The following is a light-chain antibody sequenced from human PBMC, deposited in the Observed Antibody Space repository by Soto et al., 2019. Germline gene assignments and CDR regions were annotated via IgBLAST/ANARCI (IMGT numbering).Light chain of an antibody. V-gene: IGLV1-44*01. CDR1: SSNIGTNT. CDR3: AAWDGSLKGVV. Sequence: QSVPTQAPSASGTPGQRVTISCSGSSSNIGTNTVNWYQQLPGTAPKLLIYNDNQRPSGVPDRFSGSKSDTSASLAISGLQSDDEADYYSAAWDGSLKGVVFGGGTKLTVL. CDR2: NDN. J-gene: IGLJ2*01.